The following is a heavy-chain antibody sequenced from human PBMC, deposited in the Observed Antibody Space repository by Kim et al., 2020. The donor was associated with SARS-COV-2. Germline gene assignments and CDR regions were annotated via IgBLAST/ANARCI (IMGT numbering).Heavy chain of an antibody. CDR1: GFTFSGYA. Sequence: GVSLRLSCAASGFTFSGYAMHWVRQAPGKGLEWVAVISYDGGNKYYTDSVEGRFTISKDNSEKTLYLQMNSLRIDDTAVYYCARAGSSSWSNWFDPWGQGTLVTVSS. CDR3: ARAGSSSWSNWFDP. D-gene: IGHD6-13*01. CDR2: ISYDGGNK. J-gene: IGHJ5*02. V-gene: IGHV3-30*04.